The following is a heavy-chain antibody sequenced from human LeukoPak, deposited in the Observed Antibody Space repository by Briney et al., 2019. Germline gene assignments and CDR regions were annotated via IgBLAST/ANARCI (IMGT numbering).Heavy chain of an antibody. D-gene: IGHD1-14*01. CDR3: ARGNTGNWFDP. CDR1: GYSFTNYW. V-gene: IGHV5-51*01. CDR2: IYPADSNT. J-gene: IGHJ5*02. Sequence: PGESLKISCKGSGYSFTNYWLVWVRRMPGKGLEWMGIIYPADSNTRYSPSFQGQVTISADKSISTAYLQWSSLKASDTAMYYCARGNTGNWFDPWGQGTLVTVSS.